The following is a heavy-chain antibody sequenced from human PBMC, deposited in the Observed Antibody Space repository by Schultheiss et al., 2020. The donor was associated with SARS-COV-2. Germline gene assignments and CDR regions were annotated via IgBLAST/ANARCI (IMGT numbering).Heavy chain of an antibody. J-gene: IGHJ6*02. Sequence: GGSLRLSCAASGFTFSSYWMHWVRQAPGKGLEWVAVISYDGSNKYYADSVKGRFTISRDNSKNTLYLHMNSLRAEDTAVYYCAREPPPYYYGMDVWGQGTTVTVSS. V-gene: IGHV3-30*03. CDR2: ISYDGSNK. CDR1: GFTFSSYW. CDR3: AREPPPYYYGMDV.